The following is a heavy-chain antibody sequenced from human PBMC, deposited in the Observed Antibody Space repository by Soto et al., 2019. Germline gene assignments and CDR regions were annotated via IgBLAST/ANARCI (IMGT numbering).Heavy chain of an antibody. CDR1: GGTFSSYA. CDR2: IIPIFGTA. V-gene: IGHV1-69*01. J-gene: IGHJ6*02. D-gene: IGHD3-10*01. Sequence: QVQLVQSGAEVKKPGSSVKVSCKASGGTFSSYAISWVRQAPGQGLEWMGGIIPIFGTANYAQKFQGRVTSTADESTSTAYMELSSMRSEDTDVYYCATTYYYGSGSSFQANYYYYGMDVWGQGTTVTVSS. CDR3: ATTYYYGSGSSFQANYYYYGMDV.